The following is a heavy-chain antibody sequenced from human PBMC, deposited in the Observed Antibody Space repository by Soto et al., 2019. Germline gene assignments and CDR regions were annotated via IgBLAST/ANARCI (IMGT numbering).Heavy chain of an antibody. D-gene: IGHD2-8*01. V-gene: IGHV4-34*01. J-gene: IGHJ6*02. CDR1: GGSFSGYY. CDR3: ARGRDCTNGVCYTRYYYYYYGMDV. Sequence: PSETLSLTCAVYGGSFSGYYWSWIRQPPGKGLEWIGEINHSGSTNYNPSLKSRVTISVDTSKNQFSLKLSSVTAADTAVYYCARGRDCTNGVCYTRYYYYYYGMDVWGQGTTVTAP. CDR2: INHSGST.